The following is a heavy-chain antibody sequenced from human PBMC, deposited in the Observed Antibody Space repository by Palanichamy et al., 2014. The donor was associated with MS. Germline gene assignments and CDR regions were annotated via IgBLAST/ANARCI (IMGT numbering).Heavy chain of an antibody. CDR3: AREVAGENNYLDY. V-gene: IGHV7-4-1*02. J-gene: IGHJ4*02. CDR1: GYTFTRYA. Sequence: QVQLVQSGSELRKPGASVQVSCKASGYTFTRYAVNWVRQAPGQGLEWMGWINPNTGNPTYAQGFTGRFVFSLDTSVTTAYLQISGLEAEDSAVYYCAREVAGENNYLDYWGQGTLVTVSS. D-gene: IGHD6-19*01. CDR2: INPNTGNP.